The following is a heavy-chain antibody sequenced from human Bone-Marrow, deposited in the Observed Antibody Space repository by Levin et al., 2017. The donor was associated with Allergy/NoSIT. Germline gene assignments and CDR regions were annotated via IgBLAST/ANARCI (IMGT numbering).Heavy chain of an antibody. CDR3: ARNLRGSSAYDAFDI. D-gene: IGHD5-12*01. CDR1: GFTFREYW. Sequence: SCAAAGFTFREYWMTWVRQTPGRGLEWVASIDQHGSQKYYVDSVKGRFTISRDNAKNSVDLQMNYLRDDDTAVYYCARNLRGSSAYDAFDIWGHGTMVTFSS. CDR2: IDQHGSQK. V-gene: IGHV3-7*03. J-gene: IGHJ3*02.